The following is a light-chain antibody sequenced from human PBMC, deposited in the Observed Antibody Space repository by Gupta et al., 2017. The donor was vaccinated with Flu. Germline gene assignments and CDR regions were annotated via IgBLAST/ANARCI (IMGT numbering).Light chain of an antibody. CDR3: QSYYSSLSGSRV. CDR2: GNG. CDR1: SPNIGAGYD. Sequence: QSVLPQPPSVSGPPGQRVPISCTGSSPNIGAGYDVHWYQQLPGTAPNLLIYGNGNRPSGVPDRFSCSKSGTSASLAITGRQAEDEADYYCQSYYSSLSGSRVFGGGTKLTVL. V-gene: IGLV1-40*01. J-gene: IGLJ3*02.